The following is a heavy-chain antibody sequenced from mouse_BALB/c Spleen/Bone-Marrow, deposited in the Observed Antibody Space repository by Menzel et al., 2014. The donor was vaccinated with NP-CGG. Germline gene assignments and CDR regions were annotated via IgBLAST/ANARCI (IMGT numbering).Heavy chain of an antibody. CDR1: GYTFTTYW. D-gene: IGHD3-2*01. CDR2: INPSDGRT. CDR3: ARRDSSGYLFDY. V-gene: IGHV1S81*02. J-gene: IGHJ2*01. Sequence: QVQLQQPGAELVRPGASVKLSCKASGYTFTTYWMHWVKQRPGQGLEWIGEINPSDGRTNYSEKFKSKATLTVDKSSNTAYVQLSSLTSEDSAVYYCARRDSSGYLFDYWGQGTTLTVSS.